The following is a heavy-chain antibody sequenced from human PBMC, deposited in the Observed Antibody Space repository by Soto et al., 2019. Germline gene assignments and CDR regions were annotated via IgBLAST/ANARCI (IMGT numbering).Heavy chain of an antibody. V-gene: IGHV4-34*01. CDR3: ARGHGSSFVPYYYYYGMDV. Sequence: PSETLSLTCAVYGGSFSGYSWSWIRQPPGKGLEWIGEINHSGSTNYNPSLKSRVTISVDTSKNKFSLKLSSVTAADTAVYYCARGHGSSFVPYYYYYGMDVWGQGTTVTVSS. CDR2: INHSGST. CDR1: GGSFSGYS. J-gene: IGHJ6*02. D-gene: IGHD6-13*01.